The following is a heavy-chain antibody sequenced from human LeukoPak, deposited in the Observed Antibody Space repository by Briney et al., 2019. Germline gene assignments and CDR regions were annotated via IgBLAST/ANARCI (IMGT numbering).Heavy chain of an antibody. V-gene: IGHV3-11*03. CDR2: ISSSSSYT. J-gene: IGHJ4*02. CDR3: ANDREWDDYAEYDY. CDR1: GFTFSDYY. Sequence: GGSLRLSCAASGFTFSDYYMSWIRQAPGKGLEWVSYISSSSSYTNYADSVKGRFTISRDNSKNTLYLQMNSLRADDTAVYYCANDREWDDYAEYDYWGQGTLVTVSS. D-gene: IGHD4-17*01.